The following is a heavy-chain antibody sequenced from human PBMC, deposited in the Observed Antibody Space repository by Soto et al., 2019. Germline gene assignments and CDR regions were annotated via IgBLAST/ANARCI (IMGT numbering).Heavy chain of an antibody. CDR1: GGSISSGGYY. J-gene: IGHJ4*02. D-gene: IGHD3-3*01. V-gene: IGHV4-31*03. Sequence: SETLSLTCTVSGGSISSGGYYWSWIRQHPGKGLEWIGYIYYSGSTYYNPSLKGRVTISVDTSKNQFSLKLSSVTAADTAVYYCARERTRTLRFLEWLSDWGQGTLVTVSS. CDR3: ARERTRTLRFLEWLSD. CDR2: IYYSGST.